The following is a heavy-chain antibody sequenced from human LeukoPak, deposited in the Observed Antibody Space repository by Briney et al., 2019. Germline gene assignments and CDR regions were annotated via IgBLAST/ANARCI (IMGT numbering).Heavy chain of an antibody. Sequence: SETLSLTCTVSGGSISSGSHYWSWIRQPAGKGLEWIGRIYTSGSTNYNPSLKSRVTISVDTSKNQFSLKLSSVTAADTAVYYCARSSYDFWSGYIGWFDPWGQGTLVTVSS. CDR3: ARSSYDFWSGYIGWFDP. V-gene: IGHV4-61*02. CDR2: IYTSGST. J-gene: IGHJ5*02. CDR1: GGSISSGSHY. D-gene: IGHD3-3*01.